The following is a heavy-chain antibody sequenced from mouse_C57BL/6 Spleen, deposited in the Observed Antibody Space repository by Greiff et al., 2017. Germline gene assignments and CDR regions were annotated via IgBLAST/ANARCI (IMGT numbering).Heavy chain of an antibody. CDR2: IIPNNGGT. Sequence: VQLQQSGPELVKPGASVKISCKASGYTFTDYYMNWVMQSNGKSLEWIGDIIPNNGGTSYNQKFKGKGTLTVDKSSSTGYMEIRSLTAEDSAVYYCTKGCVGAYWGQGTMVTVSA. CDR1: GYTFTDYY. J-gene: IGHJ3*01. CDR3: TKGCVGAY. V-gene: IGHV1-26*01.